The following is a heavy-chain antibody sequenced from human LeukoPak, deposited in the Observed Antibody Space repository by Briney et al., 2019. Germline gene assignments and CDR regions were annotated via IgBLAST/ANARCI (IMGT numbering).Heavy chain of an antibody. Sequence: ASVKVSCKVSGYTLTELSMHWVRQAPGKGLEWMGGFDPEDGETIYAQKFQGRVTMTEDTSTDTAYMELSSLRSEDTAVYYCARGALSAYYDSSGYYYSYWGQGTLVTASS. J-gene: IGHJ4*02. CDR1: GYTLTELS. CDR3: ARGALSAYYDSSGYYYSY. D-gene: IGHD3-22*01. CDR2: FDPEDGET. V-gene: IGHV1-24*01.